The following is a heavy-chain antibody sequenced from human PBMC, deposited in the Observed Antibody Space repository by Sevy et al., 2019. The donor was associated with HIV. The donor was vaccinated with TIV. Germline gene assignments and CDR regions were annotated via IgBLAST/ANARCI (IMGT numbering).Heavy chain of an antibody. CDR1: GFTFSSYA. V-gene: IGHV3-30-3*01. CDR3: ARSSLVAPDNFDY. J-gene: IGHJ4*02. D-gene: IGHD3-9*01. CDR2: ISYDGSNK. Sequence: GSLRLSCAASGFTFSSYAMHWVRQAPGKGLEWVAVISYDGSNKYYADSVKGRFTISRDNSKNTLYLQMNSLRAEDTAVYYCARSSLVAPDNFDYWGQGTLVTVSS.